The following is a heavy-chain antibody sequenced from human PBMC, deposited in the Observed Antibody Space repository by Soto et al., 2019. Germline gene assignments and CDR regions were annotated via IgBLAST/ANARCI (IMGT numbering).Heavy chain of an antibody. CDR3: VRSSGSQPRAGWFDP. J-gene: IGHJ5*02. CDR1: GFNFDDHA. D-gene: IGHD1-26*01. V-gene: IGHV3-9*01. Sequence: EVQLVESGGGLAQPGWSRRLSCAASGFNFDDHAMHWVRQAPGKGLEWVSGISWNSVTINYADSVKGRFTISRDNAKRTLHLQMNSLRPEDTVIYYCVRSSGSQPRAGWFDPWGQGTLVTVS. CDR2: ISWNSVTI.